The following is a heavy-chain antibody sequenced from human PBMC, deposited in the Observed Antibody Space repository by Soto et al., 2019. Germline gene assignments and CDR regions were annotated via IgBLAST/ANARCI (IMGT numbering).Heavy chain of an antibody. CDR1: GFTFSSYS. V-gene: IGHV3-21*01. CDR3: ARGSAAPGAFDI. D-gene: IGHD6-25*01. Sequence: SLRLSCAASGFTFSSYSMHWVRQAPGKGLEWVSSISSSSSYIYYADSVKGRFTISRDNAKNSLYLQMNSLRAEDTAVYYCARGSAAPGAFDIWGQGTMVTVSS. J-gene: IGHJ3*02. CDR2: ISSSSSYI.